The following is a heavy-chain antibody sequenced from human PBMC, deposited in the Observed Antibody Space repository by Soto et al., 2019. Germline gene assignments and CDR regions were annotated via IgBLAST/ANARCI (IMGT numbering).Heavy chain of an antibody. CDR2: IYYSGST. D-gene: IGHD6-6*01. J-gene: IGHJ6*02. V-gene: IGHV4-30-4*01. Sequence: PSETLSLTCTVSGGSISSGDYYWSWIRRPPGKGLEWIGYIYYSGSTYYNPSLKSRVTISVDTSKNQFSLKLSSVTAADTAVYYCARFGVGSSSTGMDVCGQGTTVTVSS. CDR1: GGSISSGDYY. CDR3: ARFGVGSSSTGMDV.